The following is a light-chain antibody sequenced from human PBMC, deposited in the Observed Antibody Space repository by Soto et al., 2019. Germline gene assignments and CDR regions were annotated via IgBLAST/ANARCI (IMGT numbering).Light chain of an antibody. CDR1: QSIDNW. J-gene: IGKJ2*01. Sequence: DIQMTQSPSPLSASIGDRVTITCRTSQSIDNWLAWYKQKPGKAPQLLIYDASRVKTGVPSRFTASGSGTEFTLTINTLQADDSATYFCQHYNGYPYTFGPGTKVDIK. CDR2: DAS. V-gene: IGKV1-5*01. CDR3: QHYNGYPYT.